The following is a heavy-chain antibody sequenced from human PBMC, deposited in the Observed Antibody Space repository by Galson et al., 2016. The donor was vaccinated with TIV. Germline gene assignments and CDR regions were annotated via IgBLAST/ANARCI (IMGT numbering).Heavy chain of an antibody. CDR1: GFSLRTSGMC. Sequence: PALVKPTQTLTLTCSFSGFSLRTSGMCVSWIRQPPGKALEWLARIDWDGDKYYNASLKTRVSISKDTSKNQVVLTMTNMDQVDTGTYYCARNSGHYYGMDVWGQGTTVTGSS. CDR2: IDWDGDK. CDR3: ARNSGHYYGMDV. V-gene: IGHV2-70*11. J-gene: IGHJ6*02.